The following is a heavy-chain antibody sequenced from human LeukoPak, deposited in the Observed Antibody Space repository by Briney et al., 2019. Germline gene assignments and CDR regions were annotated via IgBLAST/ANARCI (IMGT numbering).Heavy chain of an antibody. V-gene: IGHV4-4*07. Sequence: SETLSHTCTVSGGSISNYYWSWIRQPAGKGLEWIGRIYPSGSTEYNPSLKSRVTMSVDMSKNQFPLKLSSVTAADTAMYYCARDEYYYGSGSTPDLTYYYYMDVWGRGTTVTISS. CDR1: GGSISNYY. J-gene: IGHJ6*03. CDR2: IYPSGST. CDR3: ARDEYYYGSGSTPDLTYYYYMDV. D-gene: IGHD3-10*01.